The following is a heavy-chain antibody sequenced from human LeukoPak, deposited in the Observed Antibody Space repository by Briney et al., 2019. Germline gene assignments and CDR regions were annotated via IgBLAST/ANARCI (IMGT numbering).Heavy chain of an antibody. D-gene: IGHD6-19*01. CDR1: GFTFSSYG. J-gene: IGHJ4*02. CDR2: ISYDGSNK. V-gene: IGHV3-30*18. CDR3: AKNVQKYSSGCPGY. Sequence: GGSLRLSCAASGFTFSSYGMHWVRQAPGKGLEWVAVISYDGSNKYYADSVKGRFTISRDNSQNTLYLQMNSLRAEDTAVYYCAKNVQKYSSGCPGYWGQGTLVTVSS.